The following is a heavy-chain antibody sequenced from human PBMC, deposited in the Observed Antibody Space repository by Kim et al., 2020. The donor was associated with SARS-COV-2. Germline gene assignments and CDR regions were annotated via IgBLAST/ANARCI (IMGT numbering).Heavy chain of an antibody. CDR1: GGSFSGYY. V-gene: IGHV4-34*01. D-gene: IGHD3-10*01. CDR2: INHSGST. CDR3: ARGPGWAYYYGSGSYYRGYYFDY. J-gene: IGHJ4*02. Sequence: SETLSLTCAVYGGSFSGYYWSWIRQPPGKGLEWIGEINHSGSTNYNPSLKSRVTISVDTSKNQFSLKLSSVTAADTAVYYCARGPGWAYYYGSGSYYRGYYFDYWGQGTLVTVSS.